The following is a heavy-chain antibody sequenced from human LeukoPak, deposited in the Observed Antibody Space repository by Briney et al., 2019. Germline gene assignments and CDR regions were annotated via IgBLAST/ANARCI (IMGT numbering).Heavy chain of an antibody. CDR3: AKILPPINYYDSSGFYAFDI. Sequence: GGSLRLSCAASGFTFSSYGMHWVRQAPGKGLEWVAFIRYDGSNKYYADSVKGRFTISRDNSKNTLYLQMNSLRAEDTAVYYCAKILPPINYYDSSGFYAFDIWGQGTMVTVSS. V-gene: IGHV3-30*02. CDR2: IRYDGSNK. CDR1: GFTFSSYG. J-gene: IGHJ3*02. D-gene: IGHD3-22*01.